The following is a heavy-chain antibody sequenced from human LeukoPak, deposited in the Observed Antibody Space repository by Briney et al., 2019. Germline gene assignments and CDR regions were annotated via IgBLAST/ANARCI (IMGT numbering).Heavy chain of an antibody. CDR2: ISAYNGNT. CDR3: ARDLAGFDAFDI. V-gene: IGHV1-18*01. Sequence: ASVKVSCKASGGTFSSYAISWVRQAPGQGLEWMGWISAYNGNTNYAQKLQGRVTMTTDTSTSTAYVELRSLRSDDTAVYYCARDLAGFDAFDIWGQGTMVTVSS. J-gene: IGHJ3*02. CDR1: GGTFSSYA.